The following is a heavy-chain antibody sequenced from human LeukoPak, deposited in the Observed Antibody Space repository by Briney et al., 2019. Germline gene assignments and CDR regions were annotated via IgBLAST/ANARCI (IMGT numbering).Heavy chain of an antibody. Sequence: ASVKVSCKASGYTFTGYCIHWVRQAPGQGLEWMGWIDSNSGGTRYAENFQGRVTMTRDTSISTVYMELSGLRSDDTAVYYCTRDHWGENYWGQGTLVTVSP. D-gene: IGHD3-10*01. CDR2: IDSNSGGT. CDR3: TRDHWGENY. V-gene: IGHV1-2*02. J-gene: IGHJ4*02. CDR1: GYTFTGYC.